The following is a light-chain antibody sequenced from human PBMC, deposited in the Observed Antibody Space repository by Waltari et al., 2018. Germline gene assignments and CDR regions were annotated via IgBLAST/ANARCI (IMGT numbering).Light chain of an antibody. J-gene: IGKJ1*01. CDR3: LQYLHTPRT. CDR2: WAS. CDR1: QSLLYTSNNKNY. Sequence: DVVMTQSPDSLAVSLGERATINCKSSQSLLYTSNNKNYLAWYQQKPGQPPKILIYWASIRESGVPDRFSGRGSGTDFTLTMSGLQAEDVASYCCLQYLHTPRTFGQGTKVEIK. V-gene: IGKV4-1*01.